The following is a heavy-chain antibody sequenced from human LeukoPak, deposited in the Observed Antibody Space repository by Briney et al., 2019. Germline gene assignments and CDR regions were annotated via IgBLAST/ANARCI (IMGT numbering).Heavy chain of an antibody. Sequence: PGGSLRLSCAASGFTFSSYEMNWVRQAPGKGLEWVSYISSSGSTIYYADSVKGRFTISRDNAKNSLYLQMNGLRAEDTAVYYCARAAIAAAGGIDYWGRGTLVTVSS. J-gene: IGHJ4*02. CDR1: GFTFSSYE. CDR3: ARAAIAAAGGIDY. CDR2: ISSSGSTI. D-gene: IGHD6-13*01. V-gene: IGHV3-48*03.